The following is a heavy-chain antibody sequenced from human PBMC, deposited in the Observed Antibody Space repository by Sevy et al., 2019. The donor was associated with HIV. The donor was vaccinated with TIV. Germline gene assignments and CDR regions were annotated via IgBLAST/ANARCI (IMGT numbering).Heavy chain of an antibody. J-gene: IGHJ6*02. V-gene: IGHV5-51*01. D-gene: IGHD3-22*01. CDR2: IYPGDSDT. CDR1: GFSFTSYF. CDR3: ARHSPHDDDTSGYYGNYYYYALDV. Sequence: GESLKISCEGSGFSFTSYFIAWVRQMPGKGLEWMGVIYPGDSDTRYSPSFQGQVTISADKSISTAFQQWSSLKASDTAIYYCARHSPHDDDTSGYYGNYYYYALDVWGQGTTVTVSS.